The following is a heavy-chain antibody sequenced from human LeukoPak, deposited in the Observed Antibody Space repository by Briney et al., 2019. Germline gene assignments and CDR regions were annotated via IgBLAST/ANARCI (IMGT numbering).Heavy chain of an antibody. D-gene: IGHD3-22*01. Sequence: GESLKISCKGSGYSFTNYWIGWVRQMPGKGLEWMGIIHPDDSDTRYSPSFQGQVTISADKSISTAYLQWSSLKASDTAMYYCARDKAYYDSSGPILYWGQGTLVTVSS. CDR1: GYSFTNYW. CDR2: IHPDDSDT. J-gene: IGHJ4*02. V-gene: IGHV5-51*01. CDR3: ARDKAYYDSSGPILY.